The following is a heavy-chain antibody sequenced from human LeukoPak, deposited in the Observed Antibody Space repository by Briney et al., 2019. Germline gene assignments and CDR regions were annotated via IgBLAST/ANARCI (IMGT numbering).Heavy chain of an antibody. CDR3: ARDQEGFDY. Sequence: ASVKVSCKASGHTFTSNYIHWVRQTPGQGLEWMGMIYPRDGSTSYAQKFQGRVTVTRDTSTSTVHMELSGLRSEDTAVYYCARDQEGFDYWGQGTLVTVSS. CDR2: IYPRDGST. CDR1: GHTFTSNY. V-gene: IGHV1-46*01. J-gene: IGHJ4*02.